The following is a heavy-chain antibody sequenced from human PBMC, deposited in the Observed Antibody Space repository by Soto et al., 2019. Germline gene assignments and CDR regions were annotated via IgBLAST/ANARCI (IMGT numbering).Heavy chain of an antibody. J-gene: IGHJ4*02. CDR3: ARHLPYCGGDCYSLDY. V-gene: IGHV4-59*08. D-gene: IGHD2-21*02. CDR2: IYYSAST. CDR1: GGSIRSYY. Sequence: SETLSLTCTVSGGSIRSYYWTWIRQPPGKGREWIGYIYYSASTNYSPSLKSRVTISVDTSKNQFSLNLSSVTAADTAVYYCARHLPYCGGDCYSLDYWGQGTLVTVS.